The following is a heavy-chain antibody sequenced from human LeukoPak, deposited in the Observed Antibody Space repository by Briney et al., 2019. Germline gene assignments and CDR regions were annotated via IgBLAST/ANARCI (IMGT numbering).Heavy chain of an antibody. CDR1: GFTFSSYA. CDR3: AKDPFLVGATNFDY. D-gene: IGHD1-26*01. Sequence: GGSLRLSCAASGFTFSSYAMSWVRQAPGKGLEWVSAISGSGGSTYYADSVKGRFTISRDNSKNTLYLQMNSLGAEDTAVYYCAKDPFLVGATNFDYWGQGTLVTVSS. J-gene: IGHJ4*02. V-gene: IGHV3-23*01. CDR2: ISGSGGST.